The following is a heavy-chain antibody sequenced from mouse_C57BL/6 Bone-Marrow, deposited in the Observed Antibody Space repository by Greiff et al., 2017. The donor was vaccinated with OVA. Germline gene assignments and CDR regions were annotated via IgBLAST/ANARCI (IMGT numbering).Heavy chain of an antibody. J-gene: IGHJ4*01. CDR2: IFPGSGST. Sequence: QVQLKQSGPELVKPGASVKISCKASGYTFTDYYINWVKQRPGQGLEWIGWIFPGSGSTYYNEKFKGKATLTVDKSSSTAYMLLSSLTSEDSAVYFCARPGDYDYVYYAMDYWGQGTSGTVSS. CDR1: GYTFTDYY. D-gene: IGHD2-4*01. V-gene: IGHV1-75*01. CDR3: ARPGDYDYVYYAMDY.